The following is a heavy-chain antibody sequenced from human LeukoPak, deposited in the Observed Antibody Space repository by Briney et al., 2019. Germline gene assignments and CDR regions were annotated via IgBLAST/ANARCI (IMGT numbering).Heavy chain of an antibody. V-gene: IGHV1-46*01. D-gene: IGHD6-19*01. CDR2: INPSGGST. CDR3: ARYGLVATSVLCFQY. J-gene: IGHJ1*01. Sequence: GASVKVSCKASGYIFTDYYIHWVRQAPGQGLEWMGLINPSGGSTTYAQKFRGRVTVTRDTSTSTVYMELSSLRSEDTAVYYCARYGLVATSVLCFQYWGQGTLVTVSS. CDR1: GYIFTDYY.